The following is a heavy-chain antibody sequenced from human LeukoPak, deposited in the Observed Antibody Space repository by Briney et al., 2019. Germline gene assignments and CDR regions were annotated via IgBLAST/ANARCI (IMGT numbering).Heavy chain of an antibody. CDR1: GGSISSYY. J-gene: IGHJ4*02. CDR3: ARLGRSPRVFDY. Sequence: KPSETLSLTCTVSGGSISSYYWSWIRQPPGKGLEWIGYIYYSGSTNYNPSLKSRVTISVDTSKNQFSLKLSSVTAADTAVYYCARLGRSPRVFDYWGQGTLVTVSS. V-gene: IGHV4-59*01. D-gene: IGHD1-26*01. CDR2: IYYSGST.